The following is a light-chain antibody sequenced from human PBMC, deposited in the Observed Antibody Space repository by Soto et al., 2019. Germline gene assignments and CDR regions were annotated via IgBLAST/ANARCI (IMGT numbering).Light chain of an antibody. CDR2: DAS. CDR1: QSVRSSY. V-gene: IGKV3-20*01. CDR3: QHYGSSTA. Sequence: EIVLTQSPATLSLSPGERATLSCRASQSVRSSYLAWYRHNPGQPPRLLIYDASTRAPGIPDRFRGSGSGTDFTLTIGRLEPEDFAVYDCQHYGSSTAFGQGTRVE. J-gene: IGKJ1*01.